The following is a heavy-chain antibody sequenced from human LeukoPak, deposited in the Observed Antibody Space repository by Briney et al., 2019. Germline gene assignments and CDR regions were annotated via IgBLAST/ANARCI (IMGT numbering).Heavy chain of an antibody. D-gene: IGHD3-3*01. CDR2: IASDGSST. CDR3: AKGSPFLEWFSYPPDY. V-gene: IGHV3-74*01. J-gene: IGHJ4*02. Sequence: GGSLRLSCAASGFTFSSFWRNWVRQAPGKGLMWVSRIASDGSSTTYADSVKGRFTISRDNSKNTLYLQMNSLRAEDTAVYYCAKGSPFLEWFSYPPDYSGQGTLVTVSS. CDR1: GFTFSSFW.